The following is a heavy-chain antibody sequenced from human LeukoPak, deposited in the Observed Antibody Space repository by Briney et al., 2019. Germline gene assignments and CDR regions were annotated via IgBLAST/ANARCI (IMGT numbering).Heavy chain of an antibody. D-gene: IGHD3-22*01. Sequence: PSQTLSLTCAVSGGSISSGGYSWSWIRQPPGKGLEWIGYFYHSGSTYYNPSLKSQVTISVDRSMNQFSLKLSSVTAADTAVYYCARVGSGGYLWAFDIWGQGTMVTVSS. V-gene: IGHV4-30-2*01. J-gene: IGHJ3*02. CDR3: ARVGSGGYLWAFDI. CDR2: FYHSGST. CDR1: GGSISSGGYS.